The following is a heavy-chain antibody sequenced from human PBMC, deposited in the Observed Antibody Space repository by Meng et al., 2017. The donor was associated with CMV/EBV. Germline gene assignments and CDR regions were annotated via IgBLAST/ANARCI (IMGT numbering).Heavy chain of an antibody. D-gene: IGHD2-2*01. CDR3: AKDSREYQPYYYGMDV. Sequence: GGSLRLSCAVSGFTFSSYGMHWVGQAPGKGLEWVAVIWYDGSNKYYADSVKGRFTISRDNSKSTLYLQMNSLRAEDTAVYYCAKDSREYQPYYYGMDVWGQGTTVTVSS. CDR2: IWYDGSNK. J-gene: IGHJ6*02. V-gene: IGHV3-33*03. CDR1: GFTFSSYG.